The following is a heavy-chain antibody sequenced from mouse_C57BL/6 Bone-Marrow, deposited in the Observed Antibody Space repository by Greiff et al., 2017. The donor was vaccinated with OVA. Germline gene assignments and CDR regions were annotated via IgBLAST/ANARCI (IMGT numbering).Heavy chain of an antibody. J-gene: IGHJ1*03. CDR1: GYTFTDYY. V-gene: IGHV1-76*01. D-gene: IGHD1-1*01. Sequence: QVQLKESGAELVRPGASVKLSCKASGYTFTDYYINWVKQRPGQGLEWIARIYPGSGNTYYNEKFKGKATLTAEKSSSTAYMQLSSLTSEDSAVDYCARSPTTVVDDMYCDVWGTGTTVTVSS. CDR3: ARSPTTVVDDMYCDV. CDR2: IYPGSGNT.